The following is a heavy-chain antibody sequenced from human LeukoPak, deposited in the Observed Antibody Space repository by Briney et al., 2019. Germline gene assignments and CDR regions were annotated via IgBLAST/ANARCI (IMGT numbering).Heavy chain of an antibody. V-gene: IGHV3-48*03. CDR3: ARGRRPDAFDS. CDR1: GFTFSSYD. CDR2: ISSSGTTT. Sequence: QPGGSLRLSCAASGFTFSSYDMYWVRQAPGKGLEWVSYISSSGTTTTYGDSVKGRFTISRDNAKNSLYLQMNSLRAEDTAVYYCARGRRPDAFDSWGQGTRVTVSS. J-gene: IGHJ3*02.